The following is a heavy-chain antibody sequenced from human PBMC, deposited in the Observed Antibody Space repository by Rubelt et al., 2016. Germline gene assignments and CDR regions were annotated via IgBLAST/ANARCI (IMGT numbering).Heavy chain of an antibody. J-gene: IGHJ3*01. CDR3: ARDAGSYREVDAFDF. CDR2: INSDGSRT. Sequence: PGGSLRLSCAASGFTFSKAWMNWVRQAPGKGLEWVARINSDGSRTKYADSVKGRFTISRDNAKETLFLQMNSLRAEDTAIYYCARDAGSYREVDAFDFWGQGTMVTVSS. CDR1: GFTFSKAW. D-gene: IGHD1-26*01. V-gene: IGHV3-74*01.